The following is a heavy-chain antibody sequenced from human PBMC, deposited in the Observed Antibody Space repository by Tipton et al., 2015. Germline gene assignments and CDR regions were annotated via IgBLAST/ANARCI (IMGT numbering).Heavy chain of an antibody. CDR1: GDSISSSNW. V-gene: IGHV4-4*02. D-gene: IGHD1-7*01. CDR2: IHHGGST. Sequence: TLSLTCSVSGDSISSSNWWSWVRQPPGKGLEWIGEIHHGGSTNYNPSLKSRVTMSVDTSKNQFSLHLSSVTAADTAVYYCARSFWNYSPFDDWGRGTLVTVSA. J-gene: IGHJ3*01. CDR3: ARSFWNYSPFDD.